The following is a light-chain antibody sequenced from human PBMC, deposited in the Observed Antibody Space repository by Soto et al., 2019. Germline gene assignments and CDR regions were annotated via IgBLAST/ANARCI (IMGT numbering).Light chain of an antibody. CDR1: QSISNW. CDR2: KAS. J-gene: IGKJ1*01. Sequence: DIQMTQSPSTLSASVGDRFTITCRASQSISNWLAWYQQRPGKAPRLLIYKASNLESGVPSRFSGSGSGTEFTLIITSLQPDDSATYYCQQYNSCSWTFGQGTKVDI. CDR3: QQYNSCSWT. V-gene: IGKV1-5*03.